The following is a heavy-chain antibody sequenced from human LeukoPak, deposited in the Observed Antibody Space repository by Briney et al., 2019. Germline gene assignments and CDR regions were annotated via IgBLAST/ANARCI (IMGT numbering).Heavy chain of an antibody. V-gene: IGHV3-30*03. CDR1: GFTFSSYG. CDR3: ARGLFEPVIMVRGVITTQVGYHGMDV. J-gene: IGHJ6*02. D-gene: IGHD3-10*01. Sequence: PGRSLRLSCAASGFTFSSYGMHWVRQAPGKGLEWVAVISYDGSNKYYADSVKGRFTISRDNSKNTLYLQMNSLRAEGTAVYYCARGLFEPVIMVRGVITTQVGYHGMDVWGQGTTVTVSS. CDR2: ISYDGSNK.